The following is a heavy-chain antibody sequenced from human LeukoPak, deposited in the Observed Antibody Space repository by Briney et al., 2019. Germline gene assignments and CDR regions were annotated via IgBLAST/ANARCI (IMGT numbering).Heavy chain of an antibody. CDR2: LFHSGTR. CDR3: ARRLRTYFDY. V-gene: IGHV4-59*08. Sequence: SETLSLTCTVSGGSISSYYWSWIRQPPGKGLEWIGYLFHSGTRRYNPSLKSRVTISADTTKNQFFLSLNSTTAADTAVYYCARRLRTYFDYWGQGSLVTVSS. J-gene: IGHJ4*02. CDR1: GGSISSYY.